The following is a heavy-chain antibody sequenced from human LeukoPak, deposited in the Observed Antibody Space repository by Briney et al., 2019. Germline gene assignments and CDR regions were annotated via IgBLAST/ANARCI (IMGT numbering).Heavy chain of an antibody. Sequence: SETLSLTCAVYGGSFSGYYWSWLRQPPGKGLEWIGEINHSGSTNYNPSLKSRVTISVDTSKNQFSLKLSSVTAADTAVYYCARTKSYGDQYYFDYWGQGTLVTVSS. CDR3: ARTKSYGDQYYFDY. D-gene: IGHD4-17*01. V-gene: IGHV4-34*01. CDR1: GGSFSGYY. J-gene: IGHJ4*02. CDR2: INHSGST.